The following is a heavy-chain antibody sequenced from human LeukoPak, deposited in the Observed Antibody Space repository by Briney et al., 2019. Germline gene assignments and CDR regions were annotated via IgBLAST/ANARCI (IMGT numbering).Heavy chain of an antibody. J-gene: IGHJ6*03. CDR3: ARDRTYSNDMDV. CDR1: GFTFSSYS. Sequence: GGSLRLSCAASGFTFSSYSMNWVRQAPGKGLEWVSSIGSSSSYIYYADSVKGRFTISRDNAKNSLYLQMNSLRAEDTAVYYCARDRTYSNDMDVWGKGTTVTVSS. D-gene: IGHD6-13*01. CDR2: IGSSSSYI. V-gene: IGHV3-21*01.